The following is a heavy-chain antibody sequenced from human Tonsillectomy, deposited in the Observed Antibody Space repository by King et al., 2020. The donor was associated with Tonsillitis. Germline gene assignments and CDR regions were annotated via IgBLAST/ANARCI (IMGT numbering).Heavy chain of an antibody. Sequence: VQLVESGGGVVQPGTSLRLSCATSGFIFRTFGMHWVRQAPGKGLEWVAQISYDGKIKYYADSVQGRFTVSRDYYKSMLYLQMDSLRLEDTATYFCARDLPTEPAQHYSYGMDVWGQGSAVTVSS. CDR1: GFIFRTFG. CDR2: ISYDGKIK. V-gene: IGHV3-30*19. J-gene: IGHJ6*02. CDR3: ARDLPTEPAQHYSYGMDV. D-gene: IGHD2-2*01.